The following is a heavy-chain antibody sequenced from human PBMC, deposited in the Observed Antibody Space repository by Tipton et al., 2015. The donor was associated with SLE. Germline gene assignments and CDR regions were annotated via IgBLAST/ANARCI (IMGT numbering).Heavy chain of an antibody. V-gene: IGHV4-39*07. CDR2: IYYSGST. J-gene: IGHJ5*02. CDR3: ARDRDDSSGSLFDP. CDR1: GGSISSSSYY. Sequence: TLSLTCTVSGGSISSSSYYWGWIRQPPGKGLEWIGSIYYSGSTYYNPSLKSRVTMSVDTSKNQFSLKLSSVTAADTAVYYCARDRDDSSGSLFDPWGQGTLVTVSS. D-gene: IGHD3-22*01.